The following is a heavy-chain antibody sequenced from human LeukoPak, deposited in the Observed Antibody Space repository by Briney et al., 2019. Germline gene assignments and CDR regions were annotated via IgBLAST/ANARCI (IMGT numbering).Heavy chain of an antibody. CDR3: ARDLSIAARPAFDN. D-gene: IGHD6-6*01. V-gene: IGHV3-30*03. CDR2: ISYDGSNK. CDR1: GFTFSNYG. Sequence: GGSLRLSCAASGFTFSNYGMHWVRQAPGKGLEWVAVISYDGSNKYYADSVKGRFTVSRDNSKSTLYLQMNSLRAEDTAVYYCARDLSIAARPAFDNWGQGTLVTVSS. J-gene: IGHJ4*02.